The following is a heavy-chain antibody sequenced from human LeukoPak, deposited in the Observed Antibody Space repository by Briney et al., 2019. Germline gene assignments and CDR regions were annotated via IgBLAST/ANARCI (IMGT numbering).Heavy chain of an antibody. CDR1: GFTFSSYG. V-gene: IGHV3-33*01. D-gene: IGHD6-19*01. CDR2: IWDDGSNK. Sequence: GGSLRLSCEASGFTFSSYGMHWARQAPGKGLEWVAVIWDDGSNKYYADSVKGRFTISRDNSKNTVYLQMNSLRVEDTAVYHCATMASGDYWGQGTLVTVSS. J-gene: IGHJ4*02. CDR3: ATMASGDY.